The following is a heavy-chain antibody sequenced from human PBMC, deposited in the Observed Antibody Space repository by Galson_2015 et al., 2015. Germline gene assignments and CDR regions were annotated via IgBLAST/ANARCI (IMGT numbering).Heavy chain of an antibody. V-gene: IGHV6-1*01. CDR1: GDSVSSNSAA. J-gene: IGHJ3*02. CDR2: TYYKSKWYN. Sequence: CAISGDSVSSNSAAWNWIRQSPSRGLEWLGRTYYKSKWYNDYAVSVKSRITINPDTSKNQFSLQLNSVTPEDTAVYYCAYGGTVTTYVAFDIWGQGTMVTVS. CDR3: AYGGTVTTYVAFDI. D-gene: IGHD4-17*01.